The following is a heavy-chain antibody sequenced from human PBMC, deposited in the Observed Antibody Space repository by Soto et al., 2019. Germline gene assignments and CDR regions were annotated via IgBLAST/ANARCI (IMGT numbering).Heavy chain of an antibody. V-gene: IGHV4-31*03. D-gene: IGHD2-2*02. CDR1: GGCISSGGYY. J-gene: IGHJ5*02. CDR2: IYYSGST. CDR3: ARVPGIVVVPAAIPSSSWFDP. Sequence: NPSCTPALTCTVSGGCISSGGYYWIWIRQHPGKGLEWIGYIYYSGSTYYNPSLKSRVTISVDTSKNQFSLKLSSVTAADTAVYYCARVPGIVVVPAAIPSSSWFDPWGQGTLVTVSS.